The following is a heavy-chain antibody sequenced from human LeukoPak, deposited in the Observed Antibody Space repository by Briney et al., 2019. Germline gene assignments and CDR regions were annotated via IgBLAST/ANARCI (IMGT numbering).Heavy chain of an antibody. CDR2: IYHSGST. D-gene: IGHD1-26*01. Sequence: SETLSLTCAVSGGSISSNNWWTWVRQPPGEGPEWIGEIYHSGSTNYKPSLRSRVTMSVDKSKNQFSLKLTSVTAADTAVYYCASYYPGSGCRFGYWGQGTLVTVSS. J-gene: IGHJ4*02. V-gene: IGHV4-4*02. CDR3: ASYYPGSGCRFGY. CDR1: GGSISSNNW.